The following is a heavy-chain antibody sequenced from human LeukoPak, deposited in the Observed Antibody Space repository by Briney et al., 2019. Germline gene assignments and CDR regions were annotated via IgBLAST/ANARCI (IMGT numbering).Heavy chain of an antibody. CDR3: ARAPRIDVLRYFDWFDY. Sequence: ASVKVSCKASGYTFTSYAMNWVRQAPGQGLEWMGWINTNTGNPTYAQGFTGRFVFSLDTSVSTAYLQISSLKAEDTAVYYCARAPRIDVLRYFDWFDYWGQGTLVTVSS. J-gene: IGHJ4*02. CDR2: INTNTGNP. V-gene: IGHV7-4-1*02. CDR1: GYTFTSYA. D-gene: IGHD3-9*01.